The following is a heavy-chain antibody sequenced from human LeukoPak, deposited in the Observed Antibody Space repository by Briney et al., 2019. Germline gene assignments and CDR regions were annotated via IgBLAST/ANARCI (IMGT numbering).Heavy chain of an antibody. CDR2: FYHSGST. Sequence: PSETLSLTCTVSGGSISSYYWNWVRQPPGKGLEWIGYFYHSGSTKYNPSLKSRVTISGDTSRNQFSLNLSSVTAADTAIDYCAIPRESSDAFDMWGQGTMVSVS. CDR3: AIPRESSDAFDM. D-gene: IGHD1-26*01. CDR1: GGSISSYY. J-gene: IGHJ3*02. V-gene: IGHV4-59*08.